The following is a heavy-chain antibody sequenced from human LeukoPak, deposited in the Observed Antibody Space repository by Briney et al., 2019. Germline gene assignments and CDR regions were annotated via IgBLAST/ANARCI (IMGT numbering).Heavy chain of an antibody. J-gene: IGHJ6*02. V-gene: IGHV1-2*02. CDR3: ARGLYYDSSGFVVPNYYYGMDV. D-gene: IGHD3-22*01. Sequence: GASVKVSCKASGYTFTGYYMHWVRQAPGQGLEWMGWINPNSGGTNYAQKFQGRVTMTRDTSISTAYMELSRLRSDDTAVYYCARGLYYDSSGFVVPNYYYGMDVWGQGTTVTVSS. CDR1: GYTFTGYY. CDR2: INPNSGGT.